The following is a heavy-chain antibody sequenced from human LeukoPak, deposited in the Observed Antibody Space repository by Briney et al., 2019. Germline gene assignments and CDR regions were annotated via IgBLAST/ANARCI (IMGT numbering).Heavy chain of an antibody. Sequence: GGSLRLSCAASGFTVSSNYMSWVRQAPGKGLEWVSVIYSGDNTYYADFVKGRFTISRDNSNNTLYLQMNSLRAEDTAVYFCAKGDYGGNSHTFDIWGQGTMVTVSS. V-gene: IGHV3-66*01. CDR3: AKGDYGGNSHTFDI. D-gene: IGHD4-23*01. CDR1: GFTVSSNY. CDR2: IYSGDNT. J-gene: IGHJ3*02.